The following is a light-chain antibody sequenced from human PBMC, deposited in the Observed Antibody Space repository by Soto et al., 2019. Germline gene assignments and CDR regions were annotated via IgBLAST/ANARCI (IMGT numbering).Light chain of an antibody. CDR1: SSNIGSNY. J-gene: IGLJ2*01. CDR2: RNS. V-gene: IGLV1-47*01. CDR3: AAWDDSLSGS. Sequence: QSALTQPPSASGTPGQRVTISCSGSSSNIGSNYVYWYQQLPGTAPKLLIYRNSQRPSGVPDRFSGSKSGTSASLAISGLRSEDEADYYCAAWDDSLSGSFGGGTKLTVL.